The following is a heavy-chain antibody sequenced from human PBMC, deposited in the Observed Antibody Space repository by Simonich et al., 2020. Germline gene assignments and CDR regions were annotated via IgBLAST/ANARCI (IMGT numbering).Heavy chain of an antibody. CDR1: GGSISSYY. Sequence: QVQLQESGPGLVKPSETLFLTCTVSGGSISSYYWSWIRQPPGKGLEWIGYIYYSARTNYNPSLKSRVTIPVDTSKNQYSLKLSSVTAADTAVYYCARHDRWLQFYFDYWGQGTLVTVSS. CDR3: ARHDRWLQFYFDY. D-gene: IGHD5-12*01. J-gene: IGHJ4*02. CDR2: IYYSART. V-gene: IGHV4-59*08.